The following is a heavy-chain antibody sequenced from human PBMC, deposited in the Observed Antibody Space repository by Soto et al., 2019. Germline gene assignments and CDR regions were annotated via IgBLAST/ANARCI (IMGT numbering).Heavy chain of an antibody. CDR3: ARDFFDSSDYTTNWFDP. CDR1: GGSISSYY. Sequence: TSETLSLTCTVSGGSISSYYWSWIRQPPGKGLEWIGYIYYSVSTNYNPSLKSRVTISVDTSKNQFSLKLTSVTAADAALYYCARDFFDSSDYTTNWFDPWGQGTLVNVPS. J-gene: IGHJ5*02. V-gene: IGHV4-59*08. CDR2: IYYSVST. D-gene: IGHD3-22*01.